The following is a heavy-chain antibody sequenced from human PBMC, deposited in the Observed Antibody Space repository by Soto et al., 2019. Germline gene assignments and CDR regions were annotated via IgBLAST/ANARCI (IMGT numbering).Heavy chain of an antibody. CDR2: VNPSGTT. J-gene: IGHJ4*02. V-gene: IGHV4-34*01. D-gene: IGHD2-2*01. CDR3: ARGIGYCSSINCYSSRRLRFDS. Sequence: WTWIRQSPAKGLEWIGEVNPSGTTYYNPSLKTRVTISVHTPKNQFSLKMSSVTAADTAVYYCARGIGYCSSINCYSSRRLRFDSWGQGTLVTVSS.